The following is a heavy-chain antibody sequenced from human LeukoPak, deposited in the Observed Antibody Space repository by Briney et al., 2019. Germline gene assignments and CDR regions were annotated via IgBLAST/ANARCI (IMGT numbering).Heavy chain of an antibody. CDR2: IYTSGST. CDR3: AREEPSNTYYFDY. D-gene: IGHD4-11*01. Sequence: PSETLSHTCIVSGGSISNYYWSWIRQPAGKGLEWIGRIYTSGSTKYNPSLKSRVTISLDTSKNQFSLNLNSVTAADTAVYYCAREEPSNTYYFDYWGQGTLVTVSS. CDR1: GGSISNYY. J-gene: IGHJ4*02. V-gene: IGHV4-4*07.